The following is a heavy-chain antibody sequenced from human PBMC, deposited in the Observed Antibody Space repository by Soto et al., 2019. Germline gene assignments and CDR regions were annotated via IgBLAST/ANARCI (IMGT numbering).Heavy chain of an antibody. V-gene: IGHV4-61*01. D-gene: IGHD6-13*01. Sequence: SETLSLTCPVSGGSVSSGSYYWSWIRQPPGKGLEWIGYIYYSGSTNYNPSLKSRVTISVDTSKNQFSLKLSSVTAADTAVYYCARLRIAAAGIVFVRYYFDYWGQGTLVTVSS. CDR3: ARLRIAAAGIVFVRYYFDY. J-gene: IGHJ4*02. CDR2: IYYSGST. CDR1: GGSVSSGSYY.